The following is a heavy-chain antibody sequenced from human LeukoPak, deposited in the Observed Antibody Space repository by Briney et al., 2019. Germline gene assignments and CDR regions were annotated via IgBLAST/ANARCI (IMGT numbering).Heavy chain of an antibody. Sequence: PSETLSLTCTVSGGSISSYYWSWIRQPPGKGLEWIGYIYYSGSTNYNPSLKRRVTISVDTSKNQFSLKLSSVTAADTAVYYCARDALGYSSDYWGQGTLVTVSS. V-gene: IGHV4-59*01. CDR2: IYYSGST. J-gene: IGHJ4*02. CDR1: GGSISSYY. D-gene: IGHD5-18*01. CDR3: ARDALGYSSDY.